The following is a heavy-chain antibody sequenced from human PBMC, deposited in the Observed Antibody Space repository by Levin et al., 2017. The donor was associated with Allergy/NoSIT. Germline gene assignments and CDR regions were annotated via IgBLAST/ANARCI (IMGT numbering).Heavy chain of an antibody. V-gene: IGHV3-30*03. Sequence: GGSLRLSCAASGFTFSSYGMHWVRQAPGKGLEWVAVISYDGSNKYYADSVKGRFTISRDNSKNTLYLQMNSLRAEDTAVYYCARGSQLGYCSSTSCYAHYYYYGMDVWGQGTTVTVSS. CDR3: ARGSQLGYCSSTSCYAHYYYYGMDV. CDR1: GFTFSSYG. D-gene: IGHD2-2*01. J-gene: IGHJ6*02. CDR2: ISYDGSNK.